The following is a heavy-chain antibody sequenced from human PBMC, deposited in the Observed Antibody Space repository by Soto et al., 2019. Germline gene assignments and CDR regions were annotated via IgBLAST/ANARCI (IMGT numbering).Heavy chain of an antibody. D-gene: IGHD6-13*01. Sequence: PGGSLRLSCAASGFTLSDYNMSWIRQAPGKGLEWVSYISSSGASIYYADSVKGRFTISRDNAENSLSLQMNSLRAEDTAVYYCVRGGWSSSGGIAGSWGQGTLVIVSS. CDR3: VRGGWSSSGGIAGS. CDR2: ISSSGASI. V-gene: IGHV3-11*01. CDR1: GFTLSDYN. J-gene: IGHJ5*02.